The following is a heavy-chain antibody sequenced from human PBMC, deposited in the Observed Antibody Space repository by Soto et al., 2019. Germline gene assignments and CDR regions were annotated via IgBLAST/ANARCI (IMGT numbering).Heavy chain of an antibody. D-gene: IGHD6-19*01. V-gene: IGHV3-30-3*01. J-gene: IGHJ5*02. Sequence: QVRLVESGGGVVKPGRSLRLSCTASGFSFSSYAMYWFRQPSGKGLEWVAVISHDGINKHYADAVKGRVTVSRDNSNHSLDLQLNSLRGEDTAMYYCARDMYSSDYFVKWFEPWGQGTLVTVSS. CDR1: GFSFSSYA. CDR3: ARDMYSSDYFVKWFEP. CDR2: ISHDGINK.